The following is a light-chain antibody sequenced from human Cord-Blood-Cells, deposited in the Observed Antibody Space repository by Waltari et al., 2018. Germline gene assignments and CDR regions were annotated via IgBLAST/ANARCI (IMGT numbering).Light chain of an antibody. CDR2: DVS. V-gene: IGLV2-11*01. J-gene: IGLJ2*01. CDR3: CSYAGSYTLV. Sequence: QSALTQPRSVSGSPGPSVTISCHGTSSDVGGYNYVPWYQQHPGKAPKLMIYDVSKRPAGVPERFSGSKSGNTASLTISGRQAEDEADYYCCSYAGSYTLVFGGGTKLTVL. CDR1: SSDVGGYNY.